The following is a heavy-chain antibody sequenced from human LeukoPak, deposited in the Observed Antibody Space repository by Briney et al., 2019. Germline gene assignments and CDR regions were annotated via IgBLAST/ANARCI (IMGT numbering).Heavy chain of an antibody. CDR1: GFTFSSYG. CDR2: VSYDGSNK. Sequence: GGSLRLSCAASGFTFSSYGMHWVRQAPGKGLEWVAVVSYDGSNKYYADSVKGRFTISRDNSKNTLYLQMNSLRAEDTAVYYCAKGTPYYYDSSGYSSLNLDYWGQGTLVTVSS. J-gene: IGHJ4*02. D-gene: IGHD3-22*01. CDR3: AKGTPYYYDSSGYSSLNLDY. V-gene: IGHV3-30*18.